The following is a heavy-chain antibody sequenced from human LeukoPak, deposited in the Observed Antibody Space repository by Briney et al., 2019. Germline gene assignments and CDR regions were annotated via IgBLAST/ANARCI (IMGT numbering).Heavy chain of an antibody. CDR2: IYYNGDT. V-gene: IGHV4-39*07. Sequence: PSETLSLTCSVSNGPSDSSTDYWAWIRQPPGKGLEWIASIYYNGDTYYSPSLKSRAIISVDPSKNLFSLRLTSVTAADTAVYYCARGVAFYFGSGSPNYWGQGTLVTVS. CDR3: ARGVAFYFGSGSPNY. CDR1: NGPSDSSTDY. J-gene: IGHJ4*02. D-gene: IGHD3-10*01.